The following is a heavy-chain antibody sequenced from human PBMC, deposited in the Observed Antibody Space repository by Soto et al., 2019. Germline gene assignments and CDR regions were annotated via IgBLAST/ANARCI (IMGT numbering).Heavy chain of an antibody. Sequence: GGSLLLSCSASGFTFSSYAMSWVRPAPGKGLEWVSAISGSGGSTYYADSVKGRFTISRDNSKNTLYLQMNSLRAEDTAVYYCAKDGSSTRQSYYYYYYGMDVWGQGNTVTVSS. CDR2: ISGSGGST. D-gene: IGHD2-2*01. CDR1: GFTFSSYA. V-gene: IGHV3-23*01. J-gene: IGHJ6*02. CDR3: AKDGSSTRQSYYYYYYGMDV.